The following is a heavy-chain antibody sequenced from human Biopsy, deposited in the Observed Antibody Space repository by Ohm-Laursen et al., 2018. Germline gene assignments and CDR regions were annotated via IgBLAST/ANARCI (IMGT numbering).Heavy chain of an antibody. CDR1: GISLSNGRMG. CDR2: IFPDDEK. D-gene: IGHD4-17*01. V-gene: IGHV2-26*01. Sequence: TQTLTLTCTVSGISLSNGRMGVSWVRQPPGKALEWLAHIFPDDEKAFSTSLKSRLTISKDTSKSQVVLTMTNVDPVDTATYYCARILGSTVTTYSAIDVWGQRTTVTVSS. CDR3: ARILGSTVTTYSAIDV. J-gene: IGHJ6*02.